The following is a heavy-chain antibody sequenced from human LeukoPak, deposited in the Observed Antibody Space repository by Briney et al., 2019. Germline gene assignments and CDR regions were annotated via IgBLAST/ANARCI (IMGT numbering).Heavy chain of an antibody. CDR1: GYSFTIYW. D-gene: IGHD6-19*01. CDR2: IYPGDSDT. J-gene: IGHJ5*02. Sequence: GESLKISCKGSGYSFTIYWIGWVRQMPGKGLEWMGIIYPGDSDTRYSPSFQGQVTISADKSISTAYLQWSSLKASDTAMYYCARLSSALAFPQQSWGQGTLVTVSS. CDR3: ARLSSALAFPQQS. V-gene: IGHV5-51*01.